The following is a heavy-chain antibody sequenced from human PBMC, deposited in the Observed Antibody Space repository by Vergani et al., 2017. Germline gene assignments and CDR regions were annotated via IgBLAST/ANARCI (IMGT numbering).Heavy chain of an antibody. D-gene: IGHD3-10*01. CDR1: GGSIRSGSYF. CDR2: IYARGST. J-gene: IGHJ3*02. Sequence: QVQLQESGPGLVKPSQTLSLTCTVSGGSIRSGSYFWSWIRQPAGKGLEWVGRIYARGSTNYNPSLKSRVTISVDTSKNQFSLKLSSVTAADTAVYYCARPFYYGSGPWGRGAFDIWGQGTMVTVSS. CDR3: ARPFYYGSGPWGRGAFDI. V-gene: IGHV4-61*02.